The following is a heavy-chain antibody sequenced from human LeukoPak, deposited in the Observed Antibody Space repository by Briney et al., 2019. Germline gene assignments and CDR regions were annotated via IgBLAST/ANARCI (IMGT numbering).Heavy chain of an antibody. CDR3: AKDNRRHYTSGPNPDSLH. CDR2: ISWNSGSI. Sequence: GGSLRLSCAASGFTFDDYAMHWVRQAPGKGLEWVSGISWNSGSIGYADSVKGRSTISRDNAKNSLYLQMNSLRVEDTAFYYCAKDNRRHYTSGPNPDSLHWGQGALVTVSS. CDR1: GFTFDDYA. D-gene: IGHD6-19*01. V-gene: IGHV3-9*01. J-gene: IGHJ4*02.